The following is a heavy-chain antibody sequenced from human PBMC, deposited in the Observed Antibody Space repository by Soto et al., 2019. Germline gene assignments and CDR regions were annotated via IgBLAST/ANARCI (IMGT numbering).Heavy chain of an antibody. D-gene: IGHD3-16*01. Sequence: SETLSLTCAVYGGSFSGYYWSWIRQPPGKGLEWIGEINHSGSTNYNPSLKSRVTISVDTSKNQFSLKLSSVTAADTAVYYCATMLGDSPYYFDYWGQGTLVTVSS. CDR3: ATMLGDSPYYFDY. CDR2: INHSGST. V-gene: IGHV4-34*01. J-gene: IGHJ4*02. CDR1: GGSFSGYY.